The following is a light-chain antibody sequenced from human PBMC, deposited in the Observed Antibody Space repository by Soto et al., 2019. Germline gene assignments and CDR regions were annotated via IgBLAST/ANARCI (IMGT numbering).Light chain of an antibody. CDR3: CSYAGSYSLI. J-gene: IGLJ2*01. Sequence: QSALTQPRSVSESPGQPVTISCTGTSSDVGGYNYVSWYQQHPGKAPKLMIYDVSKRPSGVPDRFSGSKSGNTASLTISGLQAEDEADYYCCSYAGSYSLIFGGGTKLTVL. CDR1: SSDVGGYNY. V-gene: IGLV2-11*01. CDR2: DVS.